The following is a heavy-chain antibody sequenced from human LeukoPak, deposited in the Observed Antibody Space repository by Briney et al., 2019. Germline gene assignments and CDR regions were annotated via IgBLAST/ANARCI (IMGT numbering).Heavy chain of an antibody. V-gene: IGHV5-51*01. D-gene: IGHD7-27*01. CDR2: IYGGDSDT. J-gene: IGHJ4*02. CDR1: GYMFTSYW. CDR3: ARGDQRGIRFDF. Sequence: GESLKISCSASGYMFTSYWIAWVRQMPGKGLEWMGIIYGGDSDTKYSPSFDGQVTISADKSITTAYLQWSSLKASDTAVYYCARGDQRGIRFDFWGQGTLVTVSS.